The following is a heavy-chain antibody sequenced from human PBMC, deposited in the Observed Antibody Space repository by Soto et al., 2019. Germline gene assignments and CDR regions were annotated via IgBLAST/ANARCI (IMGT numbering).Heavy chain of an antibody. CDR3: ARPPRDRNSYSGMAV. CDR1: GGTFSKYA. Sequence: QVQLVQSGAEMQQPGASVRVSCKASGGTFSKYAFSWVRQAPGQGLEWLGGTIPMFGTPNYAQKFQGRVAISADESTATGYMELSTLRSEETAVYFCARPPRDRNSYSGMAVWGQGTTVTVSS. J-gene: IGHJ6*02. CDR2: TIPMFGTP. D-gene: IGHD3-22*01. V-gene: IGHV1-69*01.